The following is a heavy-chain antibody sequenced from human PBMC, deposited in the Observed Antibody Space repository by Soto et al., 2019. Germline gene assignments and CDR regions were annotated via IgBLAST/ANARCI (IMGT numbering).Heavy chain of an antibody. V-gene: IGHV3-9*01. J-gene: IGHJ3*01. CDR1: GGTLGEYA. Sequence: YLRVSWAASGGTLGEYAMHGCRQAPGKGLEWVSGISWNSGSIGYADSVKGRFTISRDNAKNSLYLQMNSLRAEDTALYYCAKDMGPVLGDAFALCGAGPIGTV. D-gene: IGHD6-6*01. CDR3: AKDMGPVLGDAFAL. CDR2: ISWNSGSI.